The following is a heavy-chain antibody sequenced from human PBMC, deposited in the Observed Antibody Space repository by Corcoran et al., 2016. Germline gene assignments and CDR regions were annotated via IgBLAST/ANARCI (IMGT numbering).Heavy chain of an antibody. CDR2: IYYSGST. D-gene: IGHD5-18*01. CDR3: ARAGYSYGFSPSYYYYGMDV. V-gene: IGHV4-59*01. J-gene: IGHJ6*02. Sequence: QVQLQESGPGLVKPSETLSLTCTVSGGSISSYYWSWIRQPPGKGLEWIGYIYYSGSTNYNPSLKSRVTISVDTSKNQFSLKLSSVTAADTAVYYCARAGYSYGFSPSYYYYGMDVWGQGTTVTVSS. CDR1: GGSISSYY.